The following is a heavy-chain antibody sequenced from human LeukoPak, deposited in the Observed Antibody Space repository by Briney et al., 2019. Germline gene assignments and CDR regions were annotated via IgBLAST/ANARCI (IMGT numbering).Heavy chain of an antibody. CDR2: IYTSGST. CDR3: ARDRIDPPSGRYYYYYYMDV. Sequence: SQTLSLTCTVSGGSISSGSYYWSWIRQPAGKGLEWIGRIYTSGSTNYNPSLKSRVTISVDTSKNQFSLKLSSVTAADTAVYYCARDRIDPPSGRYYYYYYMDVWGKGTTVTVSS. CDR1: GGSISSGSYY. J-gene: IGHJ6*03. D-gene: IGHD3-10*01. V-gene: IGHV4-61*02.